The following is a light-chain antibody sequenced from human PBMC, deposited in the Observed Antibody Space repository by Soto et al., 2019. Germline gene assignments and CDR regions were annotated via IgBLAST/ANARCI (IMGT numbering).Light chain of an antibody. V-gene: IGLV4-69*01. CDR1: SGHSSYA. Sequence: QAVVTQSPSASASLGASVKLTCTLSSGHSSYAIAWHQQQPEKGPRYLMRLNSDGSHSKGDGIPDRFSGSTSGTEHYLTISSLQSEDEADYYCQTWGTGIVVFGGGTKLTVL. J-gene: IGLJ2*01. CDR3: QTWGTGIVV. CDR2: LNSDGSH.